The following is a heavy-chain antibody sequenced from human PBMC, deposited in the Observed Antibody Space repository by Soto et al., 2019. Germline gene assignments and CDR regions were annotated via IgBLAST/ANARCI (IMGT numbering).Heavy chain of an antibody. CDR1: GYTFTSYD. V-gene: IGHV1-8*01. Sequence: ASVKVSCKASGYTFTSYDINWVRQATGQGLEWMGWMNPNSGNTGYAQKFQGRVTMTRNTSISTAYMELSSLRSEDTAVYYCAQRYYYYYGMDVWGQGTTVTVSS. CDR2: MNPNSGNT. CDR3: AQRYYYYYGMDV. J-gene: IGHJ6*02.